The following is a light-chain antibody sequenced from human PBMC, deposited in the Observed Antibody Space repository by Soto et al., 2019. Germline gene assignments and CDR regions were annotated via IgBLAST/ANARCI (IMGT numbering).Light chain of an antibody. J-gene: IGLJ1*01. CDR1: SRDVGAYKY. CDR2: DVS. CDR3: CSDAGGPVV. Sequence: QSALSQPRSVSGSPGQSVAISCIGTSRDVGAYKYVSWDQQHADRVPKVIIYDVSQRPTGVPDRLSGSKSGNTAALSIAELQAEYEADYFCCSDAGGPVVFGSGTKLAVL. V-gene: IGLV2-11*01.